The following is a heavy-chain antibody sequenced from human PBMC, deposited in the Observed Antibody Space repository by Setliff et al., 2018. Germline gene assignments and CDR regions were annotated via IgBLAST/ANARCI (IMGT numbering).Heavy chain of an antibody. V-gene: IGHV4-59*08. CDR3: ARLSPYNTGPPFDY. D-gene: IGHD2-8*02. CDR2: ISYTGST. Sequence: LSLTCSVSGDSIFDNYWSWIRQSPGRGLEWIAYISYTGSTNYNPSLKSRVTISLDTSKNHFSLNLRSVTAAGTAVYYCARLSPYNTGPPFDYWGQGTLVTVSS. CDR1: GDSIFDNY. J-gene: IGHJ4*02.